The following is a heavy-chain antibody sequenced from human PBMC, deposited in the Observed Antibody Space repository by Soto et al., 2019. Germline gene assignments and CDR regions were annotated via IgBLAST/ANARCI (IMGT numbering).Heavy chain of an antibody. J-gene: IGHJ6*02. CDR1: GGSFSGYY. D-gene: IGHD6-13*01. Sequence: SETLSLTCAVYGGSFSGYYWSWIRQPPGKGLEWIGEINHSGSTNYNPSLKSRVTISVDTSKNQFSLKLSSVTAADTAVYYCARSRTSSWYYYDDGMDVWGQGTTVT. CDR3: ARSRTSSWYYYDDGMDV. V-gene: IGHV4-34*01. CDR2: INHSGST.